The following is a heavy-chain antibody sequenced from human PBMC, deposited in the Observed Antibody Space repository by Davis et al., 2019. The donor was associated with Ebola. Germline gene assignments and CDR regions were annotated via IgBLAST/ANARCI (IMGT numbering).Heavy chain of an antibody. CDR3: ARDSSLATTSWFDP. D-gene: IGHD4-11*01. V-gene: IGHV1-46*01. J-gene: IGHJ5*02. Sequence: ASVKVSCKASGYTFTSYYMHWVRQAPGQGLEWMGIINPSGGSTSYAQKFQGWVTMTRDTSISTAYMELSRLRSDDTAVYYCARDSSLATTSWFDPWGQGTLVTVSS. CDR2: INPSGGST. CDR1: GYTFTSYY.